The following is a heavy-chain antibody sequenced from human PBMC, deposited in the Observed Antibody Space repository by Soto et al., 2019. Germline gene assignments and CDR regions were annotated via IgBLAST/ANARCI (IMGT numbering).Heavy chain of an antibody. Sequence: ASVKVSCKASGYTFTSYGISWVRQAPGQGLEWMGWISAYNGNTNYAQKLQGRVTMTTDTSTSTAYMEMRSLRAEDTAVYYCVRDLNWSFDYWGQGTPVTVSS. CDR3: VRDLNWSFDY. D-gene: IGHD1-1*01. J-gene: IGHJ4*02. V-gene: IGHV1-18*01. CDR2: ISAYNGNT. CDR1: GYTFTSYG.